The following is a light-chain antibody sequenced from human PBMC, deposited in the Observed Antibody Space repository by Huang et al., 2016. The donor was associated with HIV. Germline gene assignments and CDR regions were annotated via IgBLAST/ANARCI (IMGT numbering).Light chain of an antibody. CDR1: QDIGDD. V-gene: IGKV1-6*01. J-gene: IGKJ2*01. CDR3: LQTYNDPHT. Sequence: AIQMTQSPSSLSASVGDRVTISCRASQDIGDDLSWFQQRPGKVPKLLISAASTLQGGVPSRCSGSGSGTDFTLTITSLQPEDFATYYCLQTYNDPHTFGQGTKLQIK. CDR2: AAS.